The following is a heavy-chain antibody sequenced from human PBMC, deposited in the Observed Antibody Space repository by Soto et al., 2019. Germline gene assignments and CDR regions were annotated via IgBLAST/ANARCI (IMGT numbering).Heavy chain of an antibody. D-gene: IGHD2-2*01. Sequence: ASVKVSCKASGYTFTGYYIHWVREAPGQGLEWMGWINPQTGGTSYAQKFQGRVTLSRDTSINTAYLELSRQTFDDAAVYFCARERYQVISDGMDVWGQGTTVTVSS. CDR2: INPQTGGT. CDR1: GYTFTGYY. CDR3: ARERYQVISDGMDV. V-gene: IGHV1-2*02. J-gene: IGHJ6*02.